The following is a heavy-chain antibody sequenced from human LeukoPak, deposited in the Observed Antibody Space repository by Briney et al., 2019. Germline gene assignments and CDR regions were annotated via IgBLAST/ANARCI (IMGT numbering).Heavy chain of an antibody. Sequence: PGGSLRLSCAASGFTFSSYAMHWVRQAPGKGLEWVAVISYDGSNKYYADSVKGRFTISRDNSKNTLYLQMNSLRAEDTAVYYCASPSPNYDFWSGPGNYWGQGTLVTVSS. CDR1: GFTFSSYA. CDR3: ASPSPNYDFWSGPGNY. CDR2: ISYDGSNK. D-gene: IGHD3-3*01. J-gene: IGHJ4*02. V-gene: IGHV3-30*04.